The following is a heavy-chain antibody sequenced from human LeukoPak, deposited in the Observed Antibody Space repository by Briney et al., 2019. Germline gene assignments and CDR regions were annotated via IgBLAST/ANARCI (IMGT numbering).Heavy chain of an antibody. J-gene: IGHJ6*03. D-gene: IGHD3-10*01. CDR2: IKSKTNGETR. V-gene: IGHV3-15*01. CDR1: GFTLSNAW. Sequence: GGSLRLSCAASGFTLSNAWMNWVRQAPGKGLEWVGLIKSKTNGETRDYAAPVKGRFTISRDDSKNTLYLQMNSLKTEDTAVYYCTTMVRGVTTRYYYYYYMDVWGKGTTVTISS. CDR3: TTMVRGVTTRYYYYYYMDV.